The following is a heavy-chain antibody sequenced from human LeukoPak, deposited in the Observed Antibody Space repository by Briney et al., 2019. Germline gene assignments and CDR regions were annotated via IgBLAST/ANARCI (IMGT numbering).Heavy chain of an antibody. CDR3: AKCRGSSWPDYFDY. J-gene: IGHJ4*02. CDR1: GFSLSRYA. D-gene: IGHD6-13*01. CDR2: ISDSGGST. V-gene: IGHV3-23*01. Sequence: GASLRLSCAVSGFSLSRYAMSWVRKAPGKGLEWVSAISDSGGSTCYADSVKGRFTISRDNSRNTLYLQMNTLRAEDTAVYYCAKCRGSSWPDYFDYWGQGTLVTVSS.